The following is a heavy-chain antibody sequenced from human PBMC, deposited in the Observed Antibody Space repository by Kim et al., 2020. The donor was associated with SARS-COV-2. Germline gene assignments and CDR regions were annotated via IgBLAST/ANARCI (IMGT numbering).Heavy chain of an antibody. V-gene: IGHV1-8*02. D-gene: IGHD3-10*01. CDR2: MNPNSGNT. CDR3: ARVRGSGSYRNYYYYCMDV. Sequence: ASVKVSCKASGYTFTSYDINWVRQATGQGLEWMGWMNPNSGNTGHAQKLQGRVTMTRNTSISTAYMELSSLRSEDTAVYYCARVRGSGSYRNYYYYCMDVWGQGTWVIVSS. CDR1: GYTFTSYD. J-gene: IGHJ6*02.